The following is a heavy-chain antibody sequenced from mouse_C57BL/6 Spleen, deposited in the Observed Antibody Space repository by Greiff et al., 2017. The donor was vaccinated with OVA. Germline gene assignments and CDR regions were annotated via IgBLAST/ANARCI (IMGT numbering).Heavy chain of an antibody. Sequence: QVQLKQPGPELVKPGASVKMSCKASGYTFTSSWITWVKQRPGKGLEWIGAIYPGSGSPNYNEKFKSKATLTVDTSSSTAYMQLSSLTSEDSAVYYCARGGCCGSSYYAMDYWGQGTSVTVSS. J-gene: IGHJ4*01. CDR3: ARGGCCGSSYYAMDY. V-gene: IGHV1-55*01. CDR1: GYTFTSSW. D-gene: IGHD1-1*01. CDR2: IYPGSGSP.